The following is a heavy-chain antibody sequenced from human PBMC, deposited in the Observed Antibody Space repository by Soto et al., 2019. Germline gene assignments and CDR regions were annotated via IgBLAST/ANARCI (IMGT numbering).Heavy chain of an antibody. V-gene: IGHV3-21*01. CDR2: ISRSSTFM. D-gene: IGHD4-17*01. J-gene: IGHJ3*02. CDR1: GFSITTYT. CDR3: ARELEGPTVIAPFDAFDI. Sequence: EVQLLESGGGLVKPGGSLRLSCAASGFSITTYTMTWVRQAPGKGLEWVSSISRSSTFMYYADSLKGRFTISRDNAKDSLSLQMNSLRAEDTAVYYCARELEGPTVIAPFDAFDIWGQGTMVTVSS.